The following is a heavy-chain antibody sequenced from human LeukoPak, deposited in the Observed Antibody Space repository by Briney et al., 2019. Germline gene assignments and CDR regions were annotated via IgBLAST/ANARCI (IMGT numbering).Heavy chain of an antibody. D-gene: IGHD7-27*01. CDR3: ARRPNWGSIFDY. V-gene: IGHV4-4*09. Sequence: SETLSLTCAVYGGSFSGYYWSWIRQPPGKGLEWIGYIYTSGSTNYNPSLKSRVTISVDTSKNQFSLKLSPVTAADTAVYYCARRPNWGSIFDYWGQGTLVTVSS. J-gene: IGHJ4*02. CDR1: GGSFSGYY. CDR2: IYTSGST.